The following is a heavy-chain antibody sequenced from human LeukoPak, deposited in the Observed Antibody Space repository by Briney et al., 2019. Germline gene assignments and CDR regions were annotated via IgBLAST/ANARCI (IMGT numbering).Heavy chain of an antibody. CDR1: GFTFSKAW. D-gene: IGHD4-17*01. CDR3: TRDLPLYGDYDDNWFDP. J-gene: IGHJ5*02. V-gene: IGHV3-49*04. Sequence: GGSLRLSCAASGFTFSKAWMSWVRQAPGKGLEWVGFIRSKAYGGTTEYAASVKGRFTISRDDSKSVAYLQMNSLKTEDTAVYYCTRDLPLYGDYDDNWFDPWGQGTLVTVSS. CDR2: IRSKAYGGTT.